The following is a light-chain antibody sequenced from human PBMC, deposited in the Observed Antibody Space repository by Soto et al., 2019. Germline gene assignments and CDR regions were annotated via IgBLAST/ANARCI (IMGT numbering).Light chain of an antibody. J-gene: IGKJ1*01. CDR1: QSVSSN. Sequence: EIVMTQSPDTLSVSPGERATLSCRASQSVSSNLAWYQQKPGQAPRLLIYGASTRATGIPARFSGSGSGTEFTLTISSLQSEDFAVYYCQHYNNWPRTFGQGIKVEIK. CDR2: GAS. CDR3: QHYNNWPRT. V-gene: IGKV3-15*01.